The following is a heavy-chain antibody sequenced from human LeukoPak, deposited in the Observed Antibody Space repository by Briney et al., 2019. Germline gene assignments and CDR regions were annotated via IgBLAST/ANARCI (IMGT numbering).Heavy chain of an antibody. CDR3: GGGIAAAGSFDY. J-gene: IGHJ4*02. CDR1: GGSISSGGYY. V-gene: IGHV4-31*03. Sequence: SETLSLTCTVSGGSISSGGYYWSWIRQHPGEGLEWIGYIYYSGSTYYNPSLKSRVTISVDTSKNQFSLKLSSVTAADTAVYYCGGGIAAAGSFDYWGQGTLVTVSS. D-gene: IGHD6-13*01. CDR2: IYYSGST.